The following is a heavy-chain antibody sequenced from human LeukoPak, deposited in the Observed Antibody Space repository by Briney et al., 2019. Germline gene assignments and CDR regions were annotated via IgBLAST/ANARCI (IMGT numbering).Heavy chain of an antibody. D-gene: IGHD2-15*01. Sequence: GGPLRLSCAASGFTFSNYWMTWVRQAPGKGLEWAANIKQDGSETYYVDSVKGRFTISRDNVKNSLYLQMNSLRAEDTAVYYCARDGSYCSGGSCYPNSYFDYWGQGTLVTVSS. J-gene: IGHJ4*02. CDR3: ARDGSYCSGGSCYPNSYFDY. CDR2: IKQDGSET. CDR1: GFTFSNYW. V-gene: IGHV3-7*03.